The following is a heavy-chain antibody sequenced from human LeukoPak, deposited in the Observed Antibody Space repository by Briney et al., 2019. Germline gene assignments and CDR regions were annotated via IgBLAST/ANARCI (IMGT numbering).Heavy chain of an antibody. CDR1: GFTFSSYG. J-gene: IGHJ6*02. V-gene: IGHV3-33*01. D-gene: IGHD6-13*01. CDR3: ERDAAAGTSYYYYGMDV. Sequence: GRSLRLSCAASGFTFSSYGMHWVRQAPGKGLEWVAVIWYDGSNKYYADSVKGRFTISRDNSKNTLYLQMNSLRAEDTAVYYCERDAAAGTSYYYYGMDVWGQGTTVTVSS. CDR2: IWYDGSNK.